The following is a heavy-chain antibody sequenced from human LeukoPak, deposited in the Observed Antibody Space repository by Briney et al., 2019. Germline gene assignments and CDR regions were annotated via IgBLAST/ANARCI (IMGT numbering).Heavy chain of an antibody. CDR1: GGSISSYY. Sequence: SQTLSLTCTVSGGSISSYYWSWIRQPAGKGLEWIGRIYTSGSTNYNPSLKSRVTMSVDTSKNQFSLKLSSVTAADTAVYYCARDLVFGVVSYFDYWGQGTLVTVSS. D-gene: IGHD3-3*01. V-gene: IGHV4-4*07. CDR2: IYTSGST. CDR3: ARDLVFGVVSYFDY. J-gene: IGHJ4*02.